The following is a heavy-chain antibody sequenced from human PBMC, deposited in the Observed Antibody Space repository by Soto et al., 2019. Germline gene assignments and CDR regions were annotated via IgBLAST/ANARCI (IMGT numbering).Heavy chain of an antibody. CDR3: VRDSYGSLYDY. CDR2: ISNDGSNK. D-gene: IGHD3-16*01. J-gene: IGHJ4*02. CDR1: GFTFSSCA. Sequence: GGSLRLSCAASGFTFSSCAMHWVRQAPGKGLEWVAVISNDGSNKYYADSVKGRFTISRDNAKNSVYLQMNSLRAEDTAVYYCVRDSYGSLYDYWGQGTLVTVSS. V-gene: IGHV3-30-3*01.